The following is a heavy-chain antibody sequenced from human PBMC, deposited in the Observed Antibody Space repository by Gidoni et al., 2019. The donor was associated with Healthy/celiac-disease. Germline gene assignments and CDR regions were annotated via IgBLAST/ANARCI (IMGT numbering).Heavy chain of an antibody. CDR1: GRSFSGYY. D-gene: IGHD6-19*01. CDR3: ARGRRLPGIAVAVTVVFDY. V-gene: IGHV4-34*01. CDR2: MNHSGST. Sequence: QVQLQQWGAGLLKPSETLSLTCAVYGRSFSGYYWSWIRQPPGKGLEWIGEMNHSGSTNYNPSLKSRVTISVDTSKNQFSLKLSSVTAADTAVYYCARGRRLPGIAVAVTVVFDYWGQGTLVTVSS. J-gene: IGHJ4*02.